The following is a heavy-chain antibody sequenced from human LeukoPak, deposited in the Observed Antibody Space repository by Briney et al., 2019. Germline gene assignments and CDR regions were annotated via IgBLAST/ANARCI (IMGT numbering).Heavy chain of an antibody. CDR3: AGDHYVALKS. J-gene: IGHJ5*02. V-gene: IGHV4-34*01. CDR1: GGSFSDYY. Sequence: SETLSLTCAVYGGSFSDYYWSWIRQSPGKGLEWIGEISPSGSTNYKTSLKSRVTISMDTSKNQFSLRQNSVTAADTAVYYCAGDHYVALKSWGQGTLVTVSS. D-gene: IGHD4-17*01. CDR2: ISPSGST.